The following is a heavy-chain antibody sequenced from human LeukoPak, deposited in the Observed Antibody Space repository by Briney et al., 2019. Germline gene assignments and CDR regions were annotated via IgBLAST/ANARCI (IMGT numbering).Heavy chain of an antibody. V-gene: IGHV3-30*02. CDR1: GFTFSSYG. CDR3: AKGRVVVVPAAMSQYFDY. Sequence: GGSLRLSCAASGFTFSSYGMHWVRQAPGKGLEWVAFIRYDGSNKYYADSVKGRFTISRDNSKNTLYLQMNSLRAEDTAVYYCAKGRVVVVPAAMSQYFDYWGQGTLVTVSS. J-gene: IGHJ4*02. CDR2: IRYDGSNK. D-gene: IGHD2-2*01.